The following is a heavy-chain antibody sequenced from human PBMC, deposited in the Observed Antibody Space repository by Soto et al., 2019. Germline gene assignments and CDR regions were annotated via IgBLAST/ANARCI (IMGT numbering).Heavy chain of an antibody. J-gene: IGHJ6*02. V-gene: IGHV3-48*03. D-gene: IGHD4-4*01. CDR2: ISSSGSTI. Sequence: EVQLVESGGGLVQPGGSLRLSCAASGFTFSSYEMNWVRQAPGKGLEWVSYISSSGSTIYYADSVKGRFTISRDNAKNSLYLQMNSLRAEDTAVYYCARVLEPSTVTTYYYYYYGMDVWGQGTTVTVSS. CDR1: GFTFSSYE. CDR3: ARVLEPSTVTTYYYYYYGMDV.